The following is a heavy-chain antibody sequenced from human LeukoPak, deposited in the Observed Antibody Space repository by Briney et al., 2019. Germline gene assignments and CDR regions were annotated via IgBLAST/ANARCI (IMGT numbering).Heavy chain of an antibody. J-gene: IGHJ4*02. V-gene: IGHV1-46*01. CDR3: ARVGVVITDFDY. D-gene: IGHD3-22*01. CDR2: ISPSGDST. Sequence: GASVKVSCKASGYTFTSYHIHWVRQAPGQGLEWIGMISPSGDSTSYAQKFQGRVTMTRDTSTSIVYMDLSSLRSEDTAVYYCARVGVVITDFDYWGQGTLVTVSS. CDR1: GYTFTSYH.